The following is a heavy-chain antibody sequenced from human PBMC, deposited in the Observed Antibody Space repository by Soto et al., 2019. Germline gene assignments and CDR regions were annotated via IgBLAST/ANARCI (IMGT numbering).Heavy chain of an antibody. V-gene: IGHV4-59*08. CDR1: GASISNYY. Sequence: QVHLQQSGPGLVKPSETLSLSCTISGASISNYYWSWIRQVPGKGMEWIGYVNDGWGAAYNPSLQRRGPGSLATSKSLLSLKLTSVTATDPAVYFCVRQGFGAVHGLVDGWGQGTTVTVSS. CDR2: VNDGWGA. J-gene: IGHJ6*02. CDR3: VRQGFGAVHGLVDG. D-gene: IGHD3-10*01.